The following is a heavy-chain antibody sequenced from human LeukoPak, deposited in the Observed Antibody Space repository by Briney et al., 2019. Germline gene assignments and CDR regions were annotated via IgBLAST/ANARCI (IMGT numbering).Heavy chain of an antibody. J-gene: IGHJ4*02. V-gene: IGHV3-30*01. CDR1: GFVFSDYP. D-gene: IGHD1-20*01. CDR3: AKDNWNDAGFDY. Sequence: GGSLRLSCSASGFVFSDYPLHWIRQSPGKGPEWVAVISFDGSHQYYADSVKGRFTISRDNAKNSLYLQMNSLRAEDTALYYCAKDNWNDAGFDYWGQGTLVTVSS. CDR2: ISFDGSHQ.